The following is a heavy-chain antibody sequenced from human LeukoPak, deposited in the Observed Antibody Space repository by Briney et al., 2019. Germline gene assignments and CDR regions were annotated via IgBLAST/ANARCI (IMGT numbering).Heavy chain of an antibody. D-gene: IGHD5-24*01. CDR3: AKDDAWLQYGD. V-gene: IGHV3-48*03. CDR1: GVTFSSYE. CDR2: IDSIGSNI. J-gene: IGHJ4*02. Sequence: GGSLRLSCAAPGVTFSSYEMNWVRQAPGKGLEWVSYIDSIGSNIHYADSVKGRFTISRDNAKNSPYLQMNSLRPEDTAVYYCAKDDAWLQYGDWGRGTLVTVSS.